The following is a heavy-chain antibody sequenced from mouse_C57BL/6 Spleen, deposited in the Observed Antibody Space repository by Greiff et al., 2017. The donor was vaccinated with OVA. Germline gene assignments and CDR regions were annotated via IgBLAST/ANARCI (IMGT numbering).Heavy chain of an antibody. V-gene: IGHV1-81*01. CDR2: IYPRSGNT. CDR3: ARWDTTVVATRSFDY. D-gene: IGHD1-1*01. Sequence: VQLQQSGAELARPGASVKLSCKASGYTFTSYGISWVKQRTGQGLEWIGEIYPRSGNTYYNEKFKGKATLTADKSSSTAYMELRSLTSEDSAVYFCARWDTTVVATRSFDYWGQGTTLTVSS. J-gene: IGHJ2*01. CDR1: GYTFTSYG.